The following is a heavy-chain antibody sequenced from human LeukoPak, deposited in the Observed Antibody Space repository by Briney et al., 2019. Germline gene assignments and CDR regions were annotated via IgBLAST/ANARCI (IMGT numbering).Heavy chain of an antibody. CDR2: INHSGST. CDR3: ARRDYDYVWGSYRPRGTFDY. V-gene: IGHV4-34*01. CDR1: GFTFSSYA. Sequence: GSLRLSCAASGFTFSSYAMSWIRQPPGKGLEWIGEINHSGSTNYNPSLKSRVTISVDTSKNQFSLRLSSVTAADTAVYYCARRDYDYVWGSYRPRGTFDYWGQGTLVTVSS. D-gene: IGHD3-16*02. J-gene: IGHJ4*02.